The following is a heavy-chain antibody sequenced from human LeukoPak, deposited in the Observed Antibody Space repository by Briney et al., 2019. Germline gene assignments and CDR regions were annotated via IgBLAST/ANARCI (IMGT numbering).Heavy chain of an antibody. D-gene: IGHD3-22*01. Sequence: ASVKVSCKVSGYTLTELSMHWVRQAPGKGLEWMVVFDPEDGETIYAQKFQGRVTMTEDTSTDTAYMELSSLRSEDTAVYYCATYYYDSSGYRTFDYWGQGTLVTVSP. V-gene: IGHV1-24*01. J-gene: IGHJ4*02. CDR2: FDPEDGET. CDR1: GYTLTELS. CDR3: ATYYYDSSGYRTFDY.